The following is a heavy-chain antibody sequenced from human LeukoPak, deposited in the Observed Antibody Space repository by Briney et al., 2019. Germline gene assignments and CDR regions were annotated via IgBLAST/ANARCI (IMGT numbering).Heavy chain of an antibody. D-gene: IGHD1-26*01. J-gene: IGHJ4*02. CDR3: AREVFGATMIDY. CDR1: GYTFTGYY. CDR2: ITPNSGGT. V-gene: IGHV1-2*02. Sequence: ASVKVSCKASGYTFTGYYMHWVRQAPGQGLEWMGWITPNSGGTNSAQKFQGRVTMTRDTAISTAYMELSRLRSDDTAVYYCAREVFGATMIDYWGQGTLVTVSS.